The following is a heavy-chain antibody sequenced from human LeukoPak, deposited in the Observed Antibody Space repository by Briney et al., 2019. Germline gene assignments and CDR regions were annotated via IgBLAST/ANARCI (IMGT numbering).Heavy chain of an antibody. Sequence: GGSQRLPCAASGFTSSSYWMHWVRQAPGKGPVWVSRINSDGSSTSYADSVKGRFTISRDNAKNTLYLQMNSLRAEDTAVYYCARASSRDYGDSFDYWGQGTLVTVSS. J-gene: IGHJ4*02. CDR2: INSDGSST. V-gene: IGHV3-74*01. CDR1: GFTSSSYW. CDR3: ARASSRDYGDSFDY. D-gene: IGHD4-17*01.